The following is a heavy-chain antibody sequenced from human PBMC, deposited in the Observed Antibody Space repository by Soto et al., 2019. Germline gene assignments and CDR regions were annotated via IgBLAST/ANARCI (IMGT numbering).Heavy chain of an antibody. Sequence: GGSLTLSCAASGFTFSSYWMSWVRQAPGKGLEWVANIKQDGSEKYYVDSVKGRFTISRDNAKNSLYLQMNSLRAGDTAVYYCARHPLTYYDFWSGYPRAGDAFDIWGQGTMVTVSS. CDR2: IKQDGSEK. D-gene: IGHD3-3*01. J-gene: IGHJ3*02. CDR3: ARHPLTYYDFWSGYPRAGDAFDI. CDR1: GFTFSSYW. V-gene: IGHV3-7*01.